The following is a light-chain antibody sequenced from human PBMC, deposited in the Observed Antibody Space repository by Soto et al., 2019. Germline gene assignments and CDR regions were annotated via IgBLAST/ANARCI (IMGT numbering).Light chain of an antibody. CDR2: EVS. V-gene: IGLV2-14*01. CDR3: SSYTTGSTLYV. J-gene: IGLJ1*01. Sequence: QSALTQPASVSGSPGQSITISCTGSSNEIGAYKYVSWYQQYPGKAPKLIIFEVSNRPSGVSNRFSGSKSGNTASLTIAGLQAEDEADYHCSSYTTGSTLYVFGGGTKV. CDR1: SNEIGAYKY.